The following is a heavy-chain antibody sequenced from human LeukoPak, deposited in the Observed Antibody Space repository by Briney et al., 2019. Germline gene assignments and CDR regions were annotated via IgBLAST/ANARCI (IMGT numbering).Heavy chain of an antibody. CDR2: INHSGST. CDR3: ATYDSSGYYGY. J-gene: IGHJ4*02. Sequence: SETLSLTCAVYGGSFSGYYWSWIRQPPGEGLEWIGEINHSGSTNYNPSLKSRVTISVDTSKNQFSLKLSSVTAADTAVYYCATYDSSGYYGYWGQGTLVTVSS. CDR1: GGSFSGYY. V-gene: IGHV4-34*01. D-gene: IGHD3-22*01.